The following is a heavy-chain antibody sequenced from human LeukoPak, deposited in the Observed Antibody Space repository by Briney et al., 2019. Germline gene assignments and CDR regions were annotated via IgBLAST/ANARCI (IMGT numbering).Heavy chain of an antibody. D-gene: IGHD6-19*01. CDR2: IYSGGST. CDR1: GFTVSSNY. V-gene: IGHV3-53*01. Sequence: GGSLRLSCAVSGFTVSSNYMSWVRQAPGKGLEWVSVIYSGGSTYYADSVKGRFTISRDNAKNTLYLQMNSLRAEDTAIYYCVNMRGGAVAGTRSDYWGQGTLVTVSS. J-gene: IGHJ4*02. CDR3: VNMRGGAVAGTRSDY.